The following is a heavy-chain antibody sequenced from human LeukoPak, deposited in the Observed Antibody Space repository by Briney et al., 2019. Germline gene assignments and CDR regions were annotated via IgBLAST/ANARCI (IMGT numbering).Heavy chain of an antibody. J-gene: IGHJ5*02. CDR3: ARGRGQWGNWFDP. CDR1: GGSISSGDFY. D-gene: IGHD3-16*01. V-gene: IGHV4-30-4*08. Sequence: PSETLSLTCTVSGGSISSGDFYWSWIRQPPGKGLEWIGYIYYSGSTYYNPSLKSRITMSVDTSKNHFSLKLTSVAAADTAVYFFARGRGQWGNWFDPWGQGTLVTVSS. CDR2: IYYSGST.